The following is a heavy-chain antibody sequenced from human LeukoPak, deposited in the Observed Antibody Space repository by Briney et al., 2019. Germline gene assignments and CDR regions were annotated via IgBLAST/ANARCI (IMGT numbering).Heavy chain of an antibody. Sequence: GGSLRLSCAASGFTFSSYAMSWVRQAPGKGLEWVSAISGSGGSTYYADSVKGRFTISRDNSKNTLYLQMNSLRAEDTAVYYCAKTYYYDSSGYYHPGPFDYWGQGTLVTASS. CDR2: ISGSGGST. V-gene: IGHV3-23*01. D-gene: IGHD3-22*01. CDR1: GFTFSSYA. J-gene: IGHJ4*02. CDR3: AKTYYYDSSGYYHPGPFDY.